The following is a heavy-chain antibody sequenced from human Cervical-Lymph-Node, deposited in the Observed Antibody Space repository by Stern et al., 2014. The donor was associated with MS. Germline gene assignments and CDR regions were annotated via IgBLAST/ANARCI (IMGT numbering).Heavy chain of an antibody. D-gene: IGHD6-19*01. CDR2: ISHDVIDK. V-gene: IGHV3-30*03. CDR3: ARWKQWLAGFDY. Sequence: QVQLVQSGGGVVQPGRSLRLACAASGFTFSYYGMHWVRQAPGKGLEWVASISHDVIDKTYADSVRGRFTISRDNSKNTLSLQMNSLRVEDTAVYYCARWKQWLAGFDYWGQGTLVTVSS. J-gene: IGHJ4*02. CDR1: GFTFSYYG.